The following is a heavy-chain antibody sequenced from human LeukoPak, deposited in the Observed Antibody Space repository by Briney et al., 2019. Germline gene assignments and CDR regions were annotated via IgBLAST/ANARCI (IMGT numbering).Heavy chain of an antibody. Sequence: EGSLRLSCAASGFTFSSYSMNWVRQAPGKGLEWVSSISSSSSYIYYADSVKGRFTISRDDSKNTAYLQMNSLKTEDTAVYYCTSGDCHDSSAYYISWGQGTLVTVSS. J-gene: IGHJ4*02. CDR1: GFTFSSYS. CDR2: ISSSSSYI. CDR3: TSGDCHDSSAYYIS. V-gene: IGHV3-21*04. D-gene: IGHD3-22*01.